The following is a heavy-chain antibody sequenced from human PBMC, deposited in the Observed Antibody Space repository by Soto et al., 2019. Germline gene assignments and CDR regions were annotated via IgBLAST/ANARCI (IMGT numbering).Heavy chain of an antibody. CDR3: ARRWVAAHDAFDI. CDR1: GGTFSSYA. Sequence: SLKVSCKASGGTFSSYAISWVRQAPGQGLEWMGGINPIVGTANYAQKFQGRVTMTGDASTSTAYMELSRLRSEDTAVYYCARRWVAAHDAFDIWGQGTMVTVSS. V-gene: IGHV1-69*13. D-gene: IGHD2-15*01. CDR2: INPIVGTA. J-gene: IGHJ3*02.